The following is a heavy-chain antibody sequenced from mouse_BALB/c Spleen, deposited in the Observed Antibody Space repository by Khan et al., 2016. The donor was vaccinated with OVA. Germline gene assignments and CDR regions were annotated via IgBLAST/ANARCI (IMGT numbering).Heavy chain of an antibody. CDR2: ISSGGST. CDR3: ARDYYYGTGYFDV. Sequence: EVQLVESGGGLVKPGGSLKLSCAASGFTFSSYAMSWVRQTPEKRLEWVASISSGGSTYYPDSVKGRFTISRDNARHILYLQMSSLRSEDTAMYYCARDYYYGTGYFDVWGAGTTVTVSS. V-gene: IGHV5-6-5*01. J-gene: IGHJ1*01. CDR1: GFTFSSYA. D-gene: IGHD1-1*01.